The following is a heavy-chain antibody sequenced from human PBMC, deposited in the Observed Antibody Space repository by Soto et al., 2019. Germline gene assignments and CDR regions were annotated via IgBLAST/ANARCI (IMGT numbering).Heavy chain of an antibody. CDR2: ISGSGGST. CDR3: LCWGELSLYPFGGFDY. Sequence: EVQLLESGGGLVQPGGSLRLSCAASGFTFSSYAMSWVRQAPGKGLEWVSAISGSGGSTYYADSVKGRFTISRDNSKNTLYLQMNSLRAEDTAVYYCLCWGELSLYPFGGFDYWGQGTLVTVSS. D-gene: IGHD3-16*02. V-gene: IGHV3-23*01. J-gene: IGHJ4*02. CDR1: GFTFSSYA.